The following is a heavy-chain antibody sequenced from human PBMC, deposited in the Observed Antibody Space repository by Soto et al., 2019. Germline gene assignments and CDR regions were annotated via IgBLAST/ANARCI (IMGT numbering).Heavy chain of an antibody. Sequence: QVQLVQSGAEVKKPGSSVKVSCKASGGTFSSYAISWVRQAPGQGLEWMGGIIPIFGPANYAQKFQGRVTXXAXEXMRTAYMELSSLRSEDTAVHYCARARPDYDGNNFDCWGQGPLVTVSS. V-gene: IGHV1-69*12. J-gene: IGHJ4*02. D-gene: IGHD4-17*01. CDR3: ARARPDYDGNNFDC. CDR1: GGTFSSYA. CDR2: IIPIFGPA.